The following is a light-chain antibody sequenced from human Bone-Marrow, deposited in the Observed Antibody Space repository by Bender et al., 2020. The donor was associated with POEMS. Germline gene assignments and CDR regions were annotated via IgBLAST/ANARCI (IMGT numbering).Light chain of an antibody. Sequence: QSALTQPASVSGSPGQSVTISCTGTSSDVGDYTAVSWYQQHPGKAPKFIIYDVSYRPSGVSNRFSGSKSGNTASLTISGLQAEDEADYYCCSYAGSYSYVFGTGTKVTVL. CDR1: SSDVGDYTA. J-gene: IGLJ1*01. CDR3: CSYAGSYSYV. V-gene: IGLV2-14*01. CDR2: DVS.